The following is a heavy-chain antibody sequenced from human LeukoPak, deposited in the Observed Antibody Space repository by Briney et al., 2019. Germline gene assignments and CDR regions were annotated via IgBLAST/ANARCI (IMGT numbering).Heavy chain of an antibody. D-gene: IGHD6-13*01. V-gene: IGHV4-31*02. CDR3: ASYSSRWYWFDP. CDR1: GVSISSGGYY. CDR2: IYYSGST. J-gene: IGHJ5*02. Sequence: SQTLSLTCTVSGVSISSGGYYWSWIRQHPGKGLDWIGYIYYSGSTYYNPSLKRRITISVDTSKNQFSLKLRSVTAADTAVYYCASYSSRWYWFDPWGQGTLVTVSS.